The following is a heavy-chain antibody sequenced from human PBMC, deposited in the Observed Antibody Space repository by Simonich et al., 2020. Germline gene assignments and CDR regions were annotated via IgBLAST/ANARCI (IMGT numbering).Heavy chain of an antibody. CDR2: IYYSRST. J-gene: IGHJ4*02. CDR3: ARHDRWLQFYFDY. Sequence: QVQLQESGPGLVKPSETLSLTCTVSGGSISSYYWSWIRQPPGKGLEWIGHIYYSRSTNYSPSLKSRVTISVDTSKNQFALRLSSVTAADTAVYYCARHDRWLQFYFDYWGQGTLVTVSS. D-gene: IGHD5-12*01. CDR1: GGSISSYY. V-gene: IGHV4-59*08.